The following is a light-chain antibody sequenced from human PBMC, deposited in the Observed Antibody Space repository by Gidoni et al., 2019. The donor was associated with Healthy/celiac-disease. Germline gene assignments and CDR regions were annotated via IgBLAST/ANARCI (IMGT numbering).Light chain of an antibody. J-gene: IGKJ3*01. V-gene: IGKV1-39*01. Sequence: DSQMTQYPSSMSAAVGDRVTITCRASQSISSYLNWYQQKPGKAPQLLIYAASSLQSGVPSRFSGSGSGTDFTLTISSLQPVAFSTYYCQQSYSTLFTFGPGTKVDIK. CDR1: QSISSY. CDR3: QQSYSTLFT. CDR2: AAS.